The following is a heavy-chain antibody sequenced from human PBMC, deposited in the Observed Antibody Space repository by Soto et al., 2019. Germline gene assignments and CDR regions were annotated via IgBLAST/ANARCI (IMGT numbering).Heavy chain of an antibody. CDR2: IWYDGGEK. V-gene: IGHV3-33*01. CDR3: ARYVSSRYNNWIDP. CDR1: GFTFSSYG. Sequence: QVQLVESGGGVVQPGRSLRLSCAASGFTFSSYGMHWVRQAPGKGLEWVAVIWYDGGEKYYADSVKGRFTISRDNSKNTLYLQMNSLSAEDTAVYYCARYVSSRYNNWIDPWVQGTLVTVSS. D-gene: IGHD6-13*01. J-gene: IGHJ5*02.